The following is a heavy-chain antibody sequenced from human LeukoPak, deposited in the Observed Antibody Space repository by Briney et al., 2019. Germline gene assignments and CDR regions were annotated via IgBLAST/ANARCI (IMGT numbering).Heavy chain of an antibody. CDR3: AKDRGMFLVGYLDY. V-gene: IGHV3-23*01. Sequence: AGGSLRLSCAASGFIVSRNYMNWVRQAPGKGLEWVSAISGSGGTTYYADSVKGRFTISRDNSKNTLYLQMNSLRAEDTAVYYCAKDRGMFLVGYLDYWGQGTLVTVSS. CDR2: ISGSGGTT. D-gene: IGHD2-15*01. CDR1: GFIVSRNY. J-gene: IGHJ4*02.